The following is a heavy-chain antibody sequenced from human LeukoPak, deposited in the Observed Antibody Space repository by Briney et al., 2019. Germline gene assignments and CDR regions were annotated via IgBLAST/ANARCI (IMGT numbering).Heavy chain of an antibody. CDR3: ARWFGEVYDAFDI. Sequence: PSETLSLTCTVSGGSISSYYWSWIRQPPGKGLEWIGYIYYSGSTNYDPSLKSRVTISVDTSKNQFSLKLSSVTAADTAVYYCARWFGEVYDAFDIWGQGTMVTVSS. CDR1: GGSISSYY. D-gene: IGHD3-10*01. CDR2: IYYSGST. J-gene: IGHJ3*02. V-gene: IGHV4-59*08.